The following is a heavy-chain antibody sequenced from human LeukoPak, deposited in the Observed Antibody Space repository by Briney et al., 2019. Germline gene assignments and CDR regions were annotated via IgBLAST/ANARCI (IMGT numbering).Heavy chain of an antibody. J-gene: IGHJ5*02. Sequence: GASVKVSCKVSGHSLNEISMYWVRQAPGQGLEWVAWINPNNGGPNYAQRFQGRVTVTRDTSISTVYMELSRLTSDDTAVYYCVRGVGAPNWFDPWGQGTRVTVSS. CDR2: INPNNGGP. V-gene: IGHV1-2*02. CDR3: VRGVGAPNWFDP. CDR1: GHSLNEIS. D-gene: IGHD1-26*01.